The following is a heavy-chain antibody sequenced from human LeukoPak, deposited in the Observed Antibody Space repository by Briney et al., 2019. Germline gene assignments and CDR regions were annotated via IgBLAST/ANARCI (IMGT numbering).Heavy chain of an antibody. V-gene: IGHV3-53*01. Sequence: GRSLRLSCAASGFTVSSNYMSWVRQAPGKGLEWVSVIYSGGSTYYADSVKGRFTISRDNSKNTLYLQMNSLRAEDTAVYYCARDSARSRYYDILTLDYWGQGTLVTVSS. CDR2: IYSGGST. J-gene: IGHJ4*02. D-gene: IGHD3-9*01. CDR1: GFTVSSNY. CDR3: ARDSARSRYYDILTLDY.